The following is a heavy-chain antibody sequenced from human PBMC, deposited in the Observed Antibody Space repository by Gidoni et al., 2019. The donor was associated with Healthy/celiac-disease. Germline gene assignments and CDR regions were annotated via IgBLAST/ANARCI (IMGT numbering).Heavy chain of an antibody. D-gene: IGHD3-10*01. CDR2: INHSGST. Sequence: QVQLQQCGAGLLKPSETLSLTCAVHGGSFSGYYWCWIRQPPGKGLEWIGEINHSGSTNYNPSLKSRVNISVDTSKNQFSLKLSSVTAADTAVYYCARGAELPYYFDYWGQGTLVTVSS. J-gene: IGHJ4*02. CDR3: ARGAELPYYFDY. CDR1: GGSFSGYY. V-gene: IGHV4-34*01.